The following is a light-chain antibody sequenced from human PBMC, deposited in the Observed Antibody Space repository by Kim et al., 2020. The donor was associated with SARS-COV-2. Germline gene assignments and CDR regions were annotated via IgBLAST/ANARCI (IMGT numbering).Light chain of an antibody. CDR2: DAS. CDR1: QSISTY. V-gene: IGKV3-11*01. Sequence: LSPGETATPSCSASQSISTYLAWYQQKPGQAPRPLIYDASNRATGIPARFSGSGSGTDFTLTISSLEPEDFAVYYCQQRTNWPMYTFGQGTKLEI. J-gene: IGKJ2*01. CDR3: QQRTNWPMYT.